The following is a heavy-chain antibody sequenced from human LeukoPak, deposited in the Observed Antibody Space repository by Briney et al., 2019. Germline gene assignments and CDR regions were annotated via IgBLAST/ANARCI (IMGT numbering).Heavy chain of an antibody. V-gene: IGHV1-8*01. CDR1: GYTFTSND. J-gene: IGHJ4*02. D-gene: IGHD5-12*01. Sequence: GASVKVSCKASGYTFTSNDINWVRQATGQGLEWMGWMSPNSGNTGYAQKFQGRVTMTRDTSISTAYTELSSLRSEDTAVYYCARASRNSGYDSDYWGQGTLVTVSS. CDR2: MSPNSGNT. CDR3: ARASRNSGYDSDY.